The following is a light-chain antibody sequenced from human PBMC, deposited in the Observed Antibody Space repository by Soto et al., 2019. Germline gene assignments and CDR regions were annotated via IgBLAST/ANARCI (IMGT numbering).Light chain of an antibody. Sequence: QSVLTQPPSASGTPGQRVTNSCSGSNSHIGSNTVNWYQQLPGTAPKLLIYSNNQRPSGVPDRFSGSKSGTSASLAISGLQSEDEADYYCAAWDDSLNGVVFGGGTKVTVL. J-gene: IGLJ2*01. V-gene: IGLV1-44*01. CDR2: SNN. CDR1: NSHIGSNT. CDR3: AAWDDSLNGVV.